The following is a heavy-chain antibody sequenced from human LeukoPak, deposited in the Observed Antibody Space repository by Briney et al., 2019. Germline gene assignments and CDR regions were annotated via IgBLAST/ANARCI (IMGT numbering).Heavy chain of an antibody. CDR1: GGTFTSYA. CDR2: IIPIFGTA. Sequence: GASLKVSCKASGGTFTSYAISWVRQAPGQGLEWMGGIIPIFGTANYAQKFQRRVTITADKSTSTAYMELSSLRSEDTAVYYCARERTRYYSDYWGQGTVVTVSS. V-gene: IGHV1-69*06. J-gene: IGHJ4*02. CDR3: ARERTRYYSDY.